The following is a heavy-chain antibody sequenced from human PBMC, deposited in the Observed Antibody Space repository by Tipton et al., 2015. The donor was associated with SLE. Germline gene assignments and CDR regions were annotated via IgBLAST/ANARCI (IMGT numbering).Heavy chain of an antibody. J-gene: IGHJ6*02. CDR3: ARVKMGPRYYSYGMDV. CDR1: GGSISSYY. CDR2: IYYSGST. Sequence: TLSLTCTVSGGSISSYYWSWIRQPPGKGLEWIGYIYYSGSTNYNPSLKSRVTISVDTSKNQFSLNLSSVTAADTAVYYCARVKMGPRYYSYGMDVWGQGTTVTVSS. D-gene: IGHD2-8*01. V-gene: IGHV4-59*07.